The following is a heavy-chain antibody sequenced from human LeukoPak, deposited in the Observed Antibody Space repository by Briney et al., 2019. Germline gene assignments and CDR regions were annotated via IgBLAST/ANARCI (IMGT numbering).Heavy chain of an antibody. CDR2: ISYSGNR. CDR3: VTWNYAVFDY. J-gene: IGHJ4*02. V-gene: IGHV4-59*01. D-gene: IGHD1-7*01. Sequence: SATLSLTCTVSGASMSGYYWSWIRQPPGKGLEWIGYISYSGNRNYNPSLKSRVTMSVDTSKNQFSLKLSSVTAADTAVYYCVTWNYAVFDYWGQGILVTVSS. CDR1: GASMSGYY.